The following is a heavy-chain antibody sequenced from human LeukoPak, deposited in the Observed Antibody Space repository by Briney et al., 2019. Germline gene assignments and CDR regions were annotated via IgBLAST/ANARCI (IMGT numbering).Heavy chain of an antibody. CDR3: ARDAYRDRYFDY. Sequence: PGGSLRLSCAASGFTFTNYWMSWVRLAPGKGLEWVANIKHDGSEKYYVDSVKGRFTISRDSAKNSLYLQMNSLRAEDTAVYYCARDAYRDRYFDYRGQGTLVTVSS. D-gene: IGHD4-11*01. J-gene: IGHJ4*02. V-gene: IGHV3-7*01. CDR1: GFTFTNYW. CDR2: IKHDGSEK.